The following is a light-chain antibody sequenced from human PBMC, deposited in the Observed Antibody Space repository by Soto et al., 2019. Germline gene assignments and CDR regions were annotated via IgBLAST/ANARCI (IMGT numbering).Light chain of an antibody. CDR2: DVR. Sequence: QSALTQPASVSGSPGQSITISCAGTSADIGAFNYVSCYQHHPGKAPKLLTYDVRDRPSGVSTRFSASKSANTASLTISGVQADDEADYYCSSYSTSSALVFGGGTKVTVL. J-gene: IGLJ2*01. V-gene: IGLV2-14*03. CDR3: SSYSTSSALV. CDR1: SADIGAFNY.